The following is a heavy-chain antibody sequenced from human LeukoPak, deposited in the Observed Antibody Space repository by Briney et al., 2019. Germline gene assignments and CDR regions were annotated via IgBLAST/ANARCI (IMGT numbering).Heavy chain of an antibody. CDR3: ARGVRYFDWLDY. CDR2: INHSGST. J-gene: IGHJ4*02. Sequence: SETLSLTCAVYGGSFSGYYWSWIRQPPGKGLEWIGEINHSGSTNYNPPLKSRVTISVDTSKNQFSLKLSSVTAADTAVYYCARGVRYFDWLDYWGQGTLVTVSS. CDR1: GGSFSGYY. D-gene: IGHD3-9*01. V-gene: IGHV4-34*01.